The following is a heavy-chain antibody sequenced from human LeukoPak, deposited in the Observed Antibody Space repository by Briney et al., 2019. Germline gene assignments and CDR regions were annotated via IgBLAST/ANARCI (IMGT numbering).Heavy chain of an antibody. J-gene: IGHJ4*02. CDR3: ARDTITVTTPYFDY. Sequence: ASVKVSRKSSGYTFTGYYIDWVRQAPGQGLEGMGGINSDSGGTNYAQKFQGRVTMTRDTSTSTAYMELSSLRSDDTAFYYCARDTITVTTPYFDYWGQGTLVTVPS. CDR1: GYTFTGYY. V-gene: IGHV1-2*02. CDR2: INSDSGGT. D-gene: IGHD4-17*01.